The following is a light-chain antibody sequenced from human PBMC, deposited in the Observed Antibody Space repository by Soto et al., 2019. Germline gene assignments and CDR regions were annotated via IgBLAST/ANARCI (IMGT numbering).Light chain of an antibody. V-gene: IGKV1-5*03. CDR1: QSISTW. J-gene: IGKJ2*01. CDR3: QHYKHYTQST. CDR2: KAS. Sequence: DIQMTQSPSTLSASVGDRVTITCRASQSISTWVAWYQQKPGKAPKVLVHKASSLENGVPSRFSGTGSETESTLTISSLQPDDFATDDCQHYKHYTQSTFGQGTKLEI.